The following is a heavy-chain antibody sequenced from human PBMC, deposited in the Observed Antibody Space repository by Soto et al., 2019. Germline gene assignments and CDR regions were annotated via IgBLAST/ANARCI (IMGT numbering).Heavy chain of an antibody. CDR1: GGSLSGYY. CDR2: INHSGST. J-gene: IGHJ5*02. Sequence: PSETLSLTCAVYGGSLSGYYWSWIRQPPGKGLEWIGEINHSGSTNYNPSLKSRVTISVDTSKNQFSLKLSSVTAADTAVYYCARASKPGIAAAGRGAGWFDPWGQGTLVTVSS. D-gene: IGHD6-13*01. V-gene: IGHV4-34*01. CDR3: ARASKPGIAAAGRGAGWFDP.